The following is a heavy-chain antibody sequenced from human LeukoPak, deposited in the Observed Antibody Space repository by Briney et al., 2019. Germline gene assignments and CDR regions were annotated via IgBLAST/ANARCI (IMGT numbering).Heavy chain of an antibody. V-gene: IGHV3-21*04. D-gene: IGHD4-17*01. Sequence: GGSLRLSCAASGFTFSSYTMNWVRQSPGKGLEWVSSITSSSSYIYYADSEKGRFTISRDNSKNTLYLQMNSLRAEDTAVYYCAKPWREDGDYWSFNYWGQGTLVTVSS. J-gene: IGHJ4*02. CDR2: ITSSSSYI. CDR1: GFTFSSYT. CDR3: AKPWREDGDYWSFNY.